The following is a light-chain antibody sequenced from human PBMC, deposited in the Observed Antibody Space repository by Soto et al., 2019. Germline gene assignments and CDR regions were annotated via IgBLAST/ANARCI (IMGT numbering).Light chain of an antibody. V-gene: IGLV1-40*01. Sequence: QSVLTQPPSVAECPGQSVTIACACTSSDIGAGYDVHWYQQLPGAAPKLLIYSNAIRPSGVPDRFSGSKSGTSASLAITGLRAEDEADYYCQSYDSSLSNYVFGTGTKVTVL. CDR2: SNA. CDR1: SSDIGAGYD. J-gene: IGLJ1*01. CDR3: QSYDSSLSNYV.